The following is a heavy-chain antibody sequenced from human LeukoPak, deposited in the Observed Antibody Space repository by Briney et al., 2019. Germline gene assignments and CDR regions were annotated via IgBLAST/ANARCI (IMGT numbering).Heavy chain of an antibody. D-gene: IGHD3-10*01. Sequence: ASVKVSCKASGYTFTGYYMHWVRQAPGQGLEWMGWTNPNSGDTNYAQKFQGRVTMTRDTSISTAYMELSRLRSDDTAVYYCAREIPNYYGSGSHDYWGQGTLVTVSS. CDR1: GYTFTGYY. CDR3: AREIPNYYGSGSHDY. J-gene: IGHJ4*02. CDR2: TNPNSGDT. V-gene: IGHV1-2*02.